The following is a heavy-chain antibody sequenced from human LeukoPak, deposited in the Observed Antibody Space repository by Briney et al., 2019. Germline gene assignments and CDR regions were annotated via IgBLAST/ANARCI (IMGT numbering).Heavy chain of an antibody. J-gene: IGHJ4*02. D-gene: IGHD2-21*01. CDR1: GFTFSSYG. Sequence: GGSPELSCAASGFTFSSYGMHWVRQAPGKGLEWVAVISYDGSNKYYADSVKGRFTISRDNSKNTLYLQMNSLRAEDTAVYYCAKGLNDYCDYWGQGTLVTVSS. V-gene: IGHV3-30*18. CDR2: ISYDGSNK. CDR3: AKGLNDYCDY.